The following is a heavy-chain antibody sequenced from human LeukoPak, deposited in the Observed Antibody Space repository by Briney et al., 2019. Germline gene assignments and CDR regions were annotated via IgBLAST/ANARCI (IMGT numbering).Heavy chain of an antibody. CDR1: GYTFTIYG. J-gene: IGHJ4*02. CDR2: ISAYNGNA. CDR3: ARAGVYSSSWYILDY. V-gene: IGHV1-18*01. D-gene: IGHD6-13*01. Sequence: ASVKVSCKAFGYTFTIYGISWVRQAPGQGLEWMGWISAYNGNANYAQKLQGRVTMTTDTSTSTAYMELRSLRSDDTAVYYCARAGVYSSSWYILDYWGQGTLVTVSS.